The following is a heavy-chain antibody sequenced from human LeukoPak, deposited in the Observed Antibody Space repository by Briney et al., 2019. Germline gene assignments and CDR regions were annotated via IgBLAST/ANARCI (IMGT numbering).Heavy chain of an antibody. CDR3: ARLATKPGYSSSWYFDY. V-gene: IGHV5-10-1*01. CDR2: IDPSDSYT. J-gene: IGHJ4*02. Sequence: GESPKISCKGSGYNFTSYWISWVRQMPGKGLEWMGRIDPSDSYTNYSPSFQGHVTISADKSISTAYLQWSSLKASDTAMYYCARLATKPGYSSSWYFDYWGQGTLVTVSS. D-gene: IGHD6-13*01. CDR1: GYNFTSYW.